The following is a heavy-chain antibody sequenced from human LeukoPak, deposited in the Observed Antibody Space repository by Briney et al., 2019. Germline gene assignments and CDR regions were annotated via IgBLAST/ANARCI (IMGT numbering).Heavy chain of an antibody. CDR3: ARDHVGYCSGTSCYYDGMDV. J-gene: IGHJ6*02. D-gene: IGHD2-2*01. CDR2: IYYSGST. Sequence: SQTLSLTCTVSGGSISSGGYYWSWLRQHPGKGLEWIGYIYYSGSTYYNPSLKSRVTISVDTSKNQFSLQLRSVTAADTAVYYCARDHVGYCSGTSCYYDGMDVWGQGTTVTVSS. V-gene: IGHV4-31*03. CDR1: GGSISSGGYY.